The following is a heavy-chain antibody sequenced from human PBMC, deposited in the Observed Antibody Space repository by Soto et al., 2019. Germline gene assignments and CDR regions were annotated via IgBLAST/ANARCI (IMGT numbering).Heavy chain of an antibody. D-gene: IGHD3-10*01. CDR1: GGTFSSYA. CDR2: IIPIFGTA. J-gene: IGHJ6*02. V-gene: IGHV1-69*01. CDR3: ASAMVRGVHYYYYGMDV. Sequence: QVQLVQSGAEVKKPGSSVKVSCKASGGTFSSYAISWVRQAPGQGLEWMGGIIPIFGTANYAQKFQGRVTITADESTSTAYMELSSLRSEDTAVYYCASAMVRGVHYYYYGMDVWGQGTTVTVSS.